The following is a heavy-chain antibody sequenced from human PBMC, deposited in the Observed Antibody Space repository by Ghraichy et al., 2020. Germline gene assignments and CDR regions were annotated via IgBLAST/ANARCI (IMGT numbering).Heavy chain of an antibody. CDR2: ITDNGGTT. V-gene: IGHV3-23*01. CDR3: AKFARDWPNEYLQH. Sequence: LTCAASGFTFRTYAMSWVRQAPGKGLEWVSAITDNGGTTYDAESVKGRFTISRDNSKNTLFLQINSLRGEDTAVYYCAKFARDWPNEYLQHWGQGALVTVSS. D-gene: IGHD3/OR15-3a*01. CDR1: GFTFRTYA. J-gene: IGHJ1*01.